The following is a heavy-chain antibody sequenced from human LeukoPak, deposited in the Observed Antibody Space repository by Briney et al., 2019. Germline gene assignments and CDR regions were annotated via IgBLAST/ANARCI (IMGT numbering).Heavy chain of an antibody. Sequence: SVKVSCKASGGTFSSYAISWVRQAPGQGLEWMGGIIPIFGTANYAQKFQGRVTITADESTSTAYMELSSLRSEDTAVYYCARVGDSSGYYYASMDYWGQGTLVTVSS. CDR1: GGTFSSYA. D-gene: IGHD3-22*01. V-gene: IGHV1-69*13. CDR3: ARVGDSSGYYYASMDY. J-gene: IGHJ4*02. CDR2: IIPIFGTA.